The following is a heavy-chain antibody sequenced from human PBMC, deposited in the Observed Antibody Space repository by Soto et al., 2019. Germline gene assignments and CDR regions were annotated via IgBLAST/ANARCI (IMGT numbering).Heavy chain of an antibody. CDR1: GYTFTRYG. V-gene: IGHV1-18*01. D-gene: IGHD3-16*01. Sequence: QVQLVQSGAEVKNPGASVKVSCKASGYTFTRYGIGWARQAPGQGLEWMGWINTYNGNTNYAQNVQGRVTLPTATSPSTAYMELRSLRSNDTAIYYCAMVDVYVTPSPQDVWGQGTTVIVSS. CDR3: AMVDVYVTPSPQDV. J-gene: IGHJ6*02. CDR2: INTYNGNT.